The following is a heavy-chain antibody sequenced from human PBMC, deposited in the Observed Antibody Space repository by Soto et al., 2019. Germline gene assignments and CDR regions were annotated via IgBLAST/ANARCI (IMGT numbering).Heavy chain of an antibody. D-gene: IGHD6-13*01. J-gene: IGHJ6*02. V-gene: IGHV4-30-4*01. CDR1: GGSISSGDYY. CDR2: IYYSGST. Sequence: QVQLQESGPGLVKPSQTLSLTCTVSGGSISSGDYYWSWIRQPPGKGLEWIGYIYYSGSTYYNPSLKSRVTISVDTSKNQFSLKLSSVTAADTAVYYCARDRSCSWYGYYYYGMDVWGQGTTVTVSS. CDR3: ARDRSCSWYGYYYYGMDV.